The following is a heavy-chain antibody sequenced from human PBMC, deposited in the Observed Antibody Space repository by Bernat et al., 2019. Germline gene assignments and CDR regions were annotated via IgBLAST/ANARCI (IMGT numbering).Heavy chain of an antibody. V-gene: IGHV4-39*01. CDR1: GASISSGSYY. Sequence: QLQLQESGPGLVKPSETLSLTCTVSGASISSGSYYWGWIRQPPGKGLEWIGTIFYSGSTYYNPSLKSRVTISVDTSKNLFSLKLSSVTAADTAVYYCAGQRVYYDSSAYYYRAGFFDYWGQGTLVTVSS. CDR2: IFYSGST. D-gene: IGHD3-22*01. J-gene: IGHJ4*02. CDR3: AGQRVYYDSSAYYYRAGFFDY.